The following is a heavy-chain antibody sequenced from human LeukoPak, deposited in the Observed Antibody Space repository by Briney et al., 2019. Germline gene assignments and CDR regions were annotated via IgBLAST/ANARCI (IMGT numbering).Heavy chain of an antibody. V-gene: IGHV3-9*01. CDR2: ISWNSGSI. CDR1: GFTFDDYA. J-gene: IGHJ3*02. D-gene: IGHD3-22*01. CDR3: AKDIWGESTMIPDI. Sequence: SGGSLRLSCAASGFTFDDYAMHWVRQAPGKGLEWVSGISWNSGSIGYADSVKGRFTISRDNAKNSLYLQMNSLRAEDTALYYCAKDIWGESTMIPDIWGQGTMVTVSS.